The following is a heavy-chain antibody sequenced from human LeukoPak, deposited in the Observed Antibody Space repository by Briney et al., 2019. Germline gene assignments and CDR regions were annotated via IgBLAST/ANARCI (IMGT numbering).Heavy chain of an antibody. CDR2: ISSRSTTI. CDR3: ATYYYGSGSSTKVDY. CDR1: GFTFSTYS. J-gene: IGHJ4*02. V-gene: IGHV3-48*04. D-gene: IGHD3-10*01. Sequence: TGGSLRLSCAASGFTFSTYSMIWVRQAPGKGLEWVSYISSRSTTIYYADSVKGRFTISRDNAKNSLYLQMNSLRAEDTAVYYCATYYYGSGSSTKVDYWGQGTLVTVSS.